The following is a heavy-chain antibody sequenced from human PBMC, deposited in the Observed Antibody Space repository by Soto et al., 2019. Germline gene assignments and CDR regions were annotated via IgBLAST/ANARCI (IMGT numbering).Heavy chain of an antibody. V-gene: IGHV3-23*01. CDR1: GFTFSSYA. J-gene: IGHJ4*02. CDR2: ISGSGGST. Sequence: GGSLRLSCAASGFTFSSYAMSWVRQAPGKGLEWVSAISGSGGSTYYADSVKGRFTISRDNSKNTLYLQMNSLRAEDTAVYYCAKGTYYGSVPTNYFDYWGQGTLVTVSS. D-gene: IGHD3-10*01. CDR3: AKGTYYGSVPTNYFDY.